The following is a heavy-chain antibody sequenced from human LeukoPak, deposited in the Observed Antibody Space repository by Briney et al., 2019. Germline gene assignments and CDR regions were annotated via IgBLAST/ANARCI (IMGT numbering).Heavy chain of an antibody. V-gene: IGHV1-8*01. CDR1: GYTFTSYD. J-gene: IGHJ4*02. D-gene: IGHD3-10*01. Sequence: ASVKVSCKASGYTFTSYDINWVRQATGQGLEWMGWMNPNSGNTGYAQKFQGRVTMTRNTSISTAYMELSSLRSEDTAVYYCARRSYGSGSYYTHAGDYWGQGTLVTVSS. CDR2: MNPNSGNT. CDR3: ARRSYGSGSYYTHAGDY.